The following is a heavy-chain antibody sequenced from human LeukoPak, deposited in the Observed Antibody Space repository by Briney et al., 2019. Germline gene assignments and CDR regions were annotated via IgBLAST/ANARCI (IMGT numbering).Heavy chain of an antibody. D-gene: IGHD2-15*01. J-gene: IGHJ6*02. CDR1: GGSISSGSYY. Sequence: SETLSLTCTVSGGSISSGSYYWSWIRQPAGKGLEWIGYIYYRGSTNYNPSLKSRVTISVDTSKNQFSLKLSSVTAADTAVYYCARGGYCSGGSCHTDNYGMDVWGQGTTVTVSS. CDR3: ARGGYCSGGSCHTDNYGMDV. V-gene: IGHV4-61*10. CDR2: IYYRGST.